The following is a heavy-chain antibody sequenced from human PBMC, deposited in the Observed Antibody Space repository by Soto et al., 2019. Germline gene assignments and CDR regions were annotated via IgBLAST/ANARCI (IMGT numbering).Heavy chain of an antibody. CDR2: IIPILGIA. CDR3: AKEGYDVRGVIPV. D-gene: IGHD3-10*01. V-gene: IGHV1-69*04. Sequence: SVKVSCKASGGTFSSYTISWVRQAPGQGLEWMGRIIPILGIANYAQKFQGRVTITADKSTSTAYMELSSLRSEDTAVYYCAKEGYDVRGVIPVWGQGSLVTVSA. CDR1: GGTFSSYT. J-gene: IGHJ4*02.